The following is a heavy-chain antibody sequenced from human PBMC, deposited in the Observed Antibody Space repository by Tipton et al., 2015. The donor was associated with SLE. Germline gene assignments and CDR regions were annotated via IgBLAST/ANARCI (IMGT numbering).Heavy chain of an antibody. CDR3: AREQSLLMYGVVSYLDY. V-gene: IGHV4-59*11. CDR1: GASISRHF. D-gene: IGHD3-3*01. J-gene: IGHJ4*02. CDR2: VYYGGNT. Sequence: GLVKPSETLSLTCTVSGASISRHFWSWIRPPPGKGLGWICFVYYGGNTKYNPSLKSRVTITIDTSKSQFSLKLTSVTAADTAVYYCAREQSLLMYGVVSYLDYGGPGTLVTVSS.